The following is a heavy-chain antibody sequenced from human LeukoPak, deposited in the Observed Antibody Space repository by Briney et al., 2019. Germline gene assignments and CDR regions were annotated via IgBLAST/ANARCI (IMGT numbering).Heavy chain of an antibody. CDR1: GGTFSSYA. D-gene: IGHD3-22*01. Sequence: ASVKVSCKASGGTFSSYAISWVRQAPGQGLEWMGGIIPIFGTANYAQKFQGRVTITADESTSTVYMELSSLRSEDTAVYYCARDLGYYYDSSGYYFAYWGQGTLVTVSS. CDR3: ARDLGYYYDSSGYYFAY. CDR2: IIPIFGTA. J-gene: IGHJ4*02. V-gene: IGHV1-69*01.